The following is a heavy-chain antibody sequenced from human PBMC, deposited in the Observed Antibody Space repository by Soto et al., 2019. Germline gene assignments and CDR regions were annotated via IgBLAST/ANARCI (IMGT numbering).Heavy chain of an antibody. CDR1: GYTFSDYY. D-gene: IGHD1-1*01. V-gene: IGHV1-2*02. Sequence: XSVKVSCTAAGYTFSDYYIHWVRQAPGQGLEWMGWINPNSGGTKYAPKFQCGVTMTRDTSITTAYMELSRLRSGDTAVHYCAREPETAKPEGVDLCGQRTLVTVSS. J-gene: IGHJ4*02. CDR3: AREPETAKPEGVDL. CDR2: INPNSGGT.